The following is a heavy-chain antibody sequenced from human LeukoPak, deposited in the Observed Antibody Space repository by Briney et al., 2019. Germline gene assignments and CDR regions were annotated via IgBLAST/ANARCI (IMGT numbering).Heavy chain of an antibody. CDR1: GYSFTNYG. Sequence: ASVKVSCKASGYSFTNYGLSWVRQAPGQGLEWMGWISGYNGNTKYAQNLQGRVTLTTDTSTTTAYMELRSLRSDDTAVYYCARVSTSIYYYMDVWGKGTTVTISS. V-gene: IGHV1-18*01. CDR3: ARVSTSIYYYMDV. D-gene: IGHD4-11*01. CDR2: ISGYNGNT. J-gene: IGHJ6*03.